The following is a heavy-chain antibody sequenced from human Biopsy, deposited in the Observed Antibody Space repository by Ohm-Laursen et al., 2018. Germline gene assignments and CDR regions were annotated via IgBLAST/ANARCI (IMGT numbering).Heavy chain of an antibody. Sequence: SSAKVSCKASGGTFSSYAISWVRQAPGQGPEWMGGIIPMLGTVQYAWRLRGRVTITADKATSTATMELRSLRSDDTAVYYCATKLTGYFHHWGQGTLVIVSS. J-gene: IGHJ1*01. V-gene: IGHV1-69*06. CDR2: IIPMLGTV. CDR3: ATKLTGYFHH. CDR1: GGTFSSYA. D-gene: IGHD3-9*01.